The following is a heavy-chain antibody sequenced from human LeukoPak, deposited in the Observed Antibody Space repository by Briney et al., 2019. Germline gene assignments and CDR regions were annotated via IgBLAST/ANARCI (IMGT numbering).Heavy chain of an antibody. D-gene: IGHD4-17*01. CDR1: GGSISSSTYY. CDR3: ARDYGDYFDY. Sequence: SETLSLTCTVSGGSISSSTYYWGWIRQPPGKGLEWIGNIYYGGSTFYNPSLKSRVTISVDTSKNQFSLKLSSVTAADTAVYYCARDYGDYFDYWGQGTLVTVSS. J-gene: IGHJ4*02. V-gene: IGHV4-39*07. CDR2: IYYGGST.